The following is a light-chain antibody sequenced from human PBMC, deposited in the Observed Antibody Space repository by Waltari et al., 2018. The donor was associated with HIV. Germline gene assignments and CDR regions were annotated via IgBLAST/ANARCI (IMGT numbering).Light chain of an antibody. CDR3: QSYDSSLSAYVV. CDR1: RPNIGAGYA. V-gene: IGLV1-40*01. J-gene: IGLJ2*01. Sequence: QSVLTQPPSVSGAPGQRVPISCTGTRPNIGAGYAVHWFPQLPGTAPKLLIYANIHRPSGVPDRFSVSKSATSASLAITGLQAEDEADYFCQSYDSSLSAYVVFGGGTKLTVL. CDR2: ANI.